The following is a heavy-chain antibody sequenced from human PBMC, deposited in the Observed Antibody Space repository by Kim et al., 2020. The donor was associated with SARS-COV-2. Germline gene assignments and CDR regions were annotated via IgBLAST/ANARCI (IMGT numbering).Heavy chain of an antibody. CDR1: GGSITSSGFY. V-gene: IGHV4-39*01. J-gene: IGHJ4*02. D-gene: IGHD3-10*01. CDR3: ARRLEGSGRTDS. CDR2: VRYSGST. Sequence: SETLSLTCTVSGGSITSSGFYGVWIRQPPGKALEWIGNVRYSGSTYYNPSLKSRVAMSVDTSKNLFSLNLSSVTAADMAVYYCARRLEGSGRTDSWGQGTLVTVSS.